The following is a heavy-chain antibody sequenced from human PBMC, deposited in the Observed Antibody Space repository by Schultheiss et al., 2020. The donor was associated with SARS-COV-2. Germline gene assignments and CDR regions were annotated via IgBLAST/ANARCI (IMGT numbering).Heavy chain of an antibody. CDR2: IYYSGST. Sequence: SETLSLTCTVSGGSIGSSSLYWGWVRQAPGKGLEWIGSIYYSGSTNYNPSLKSRVTISVDTSKNQFSLRLSSVTAADTAVYFCARRSGGSKDSWGQGTLVTVSS. CDR1: GGSIGSSSLY. V-gene: IGHV4-39*01. D-gene: IGHD3-16*01. J-gene: IGHJ4*02. CDR3: ARRSGGSKDS.